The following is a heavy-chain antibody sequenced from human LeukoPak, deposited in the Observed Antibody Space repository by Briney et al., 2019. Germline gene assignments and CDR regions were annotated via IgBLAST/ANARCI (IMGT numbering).Heavy chain of an antibody. CDR1: GFTFNTYS. CDR3: ARSSGTGGPYYFDF. Sequence: PGGSLRLSCAASGFTFNTYSMNWVRQAPGKGLEWVSSISGLSTYIYYPDSMRGRFTISRDNAKNSLFLQLSSLRAEDTAVYFCARSSGTGGPYYFDFWGQGSLVTVS. J-gene: IGHJ4*02. V-gene: IGHV3-21*04. D-gene: IGHD3/OR15-3a*01. CDR2: ISGLSTYI.